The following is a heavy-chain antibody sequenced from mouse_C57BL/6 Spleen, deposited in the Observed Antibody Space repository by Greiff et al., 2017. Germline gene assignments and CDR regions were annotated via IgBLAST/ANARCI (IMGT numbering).Heavy chain of an antibody. CDR2: IHPSDSDT. V-gene: IGHV1-74*01. Sequence: QVQLQQPGAELVKPGASVKVSCKASGYTFTSYWMHWVKQRPGQGLEWIGRIHPSDSDTNYNQKFKGKATLTVDKSSSTAYMQLSSLTSEDSAVYYCARNGGYYGSSFEGFAYWGQGTLVTVSA. J-gene: IGHJ3*01. CDR1: GYTFTSYW. D-gene: IGHD1-1*01. CDR3: ARNGGYYGSSFEGFAY.